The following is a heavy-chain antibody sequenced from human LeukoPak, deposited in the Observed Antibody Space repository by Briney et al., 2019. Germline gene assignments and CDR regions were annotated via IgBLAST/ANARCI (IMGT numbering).Heavy chain of an antibody. CDR3: ARAQVGGDSSSWYYFDY. Sequence: SVKVSFKASVGTFSSYAISWVRQAPGQGLEWMGGIIPIFGTANYAQKFQGRVTITADESTSTAYMELSSLRSEDTAVYYCARAQVGGDSSSWYYFDYWGQGTLVTVSS. J-gene: IGHJ4*02. CDR2: IIPIFGTA. V-gene: IGHV1-69*13. D-gene: IGHD6-13*01. CDR1: VGTFSSYA.